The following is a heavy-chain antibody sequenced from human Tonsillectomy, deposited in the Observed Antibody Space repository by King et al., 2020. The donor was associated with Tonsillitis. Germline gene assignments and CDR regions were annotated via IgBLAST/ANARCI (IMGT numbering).Heavy chain of an antibody. V-gene: IGHV2-70*01. CDR3: ARLVGPPYDSSGFASHPVYYGMDV. J-gene: IGHJ6*02. Sequence: TLKESGPALVKPTQTLTLTCTFSGFSLSTSGMCVSWIRQPPGKALEWLALIDWDDDKYYSTSLKTRLTISKDTSKNQVVLTMTNMDPVDTATYYCARLVGPPYDSSGFASHPVYYGMDVWGQGTTVTVSS. D-gene: IGHD3-22*01. CDR1: GFSLSTSGMC. CDR2: IDWDDDK.